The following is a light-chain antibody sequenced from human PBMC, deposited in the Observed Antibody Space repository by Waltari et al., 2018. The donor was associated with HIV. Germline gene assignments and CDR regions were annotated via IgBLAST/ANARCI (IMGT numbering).Light chain of an antibody. J-gene: IGKJ4*01. Sequence: DIVMTQSPLYLPVTPGEPASISCKSSQSLLHSNGYNYLDWYLQKPGQSPQVLISMGSTPAPGVPDRFSGSGSGTDFTLKISRVEAEDVGVYYCMQGLQIPLTFGGGTKVEL. CDR3: MQGLQIPLT. CDR1: QSLLHSNGYNY. CDR2: MGS. V-gene: IGKV2-28*01.